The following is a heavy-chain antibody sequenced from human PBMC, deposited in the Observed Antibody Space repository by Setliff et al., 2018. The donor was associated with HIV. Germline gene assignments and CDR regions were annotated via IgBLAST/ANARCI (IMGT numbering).Heavy chain of an antibody. Sequence: PGGSLRLSCAASGFTSSKYAMSWVRQAPGKGLEWVSAISDSGGSTYYADSVKGRFTISRDNSKNTLYLQMNSLRAEDTAEYYCAKRGYDSSALRAFDAFDIWGQGTLVTVSS. J-gene: IGHJ3*02. CDR1: GFTSSKYA. D-gene: IGHD3-22*01. CDR3: AKRGYDSSALRAFDAFDI. V-gene: IGHV3-23*01. CDR2: ISDSGGST.